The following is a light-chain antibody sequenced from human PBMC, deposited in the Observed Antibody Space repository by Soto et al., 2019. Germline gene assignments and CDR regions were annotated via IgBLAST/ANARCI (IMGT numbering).Light chain of an antibody. J-gene: IGKJ3*01. CDR2: DAS. Sequence: EIVLTQSPATLSLSPGERATLSCRASQSVSNYLAWYQQKPGQAPRLLIYDASNRATGIPARFIGSGSGTDFTLTISSLEPEDFAVYYCQQRTNWPPLFTFGPGTKVDIK. V-gene: IGKV3-11*01. CDR1: QSVSNY. CDR3: QQRTNWPPLFT.